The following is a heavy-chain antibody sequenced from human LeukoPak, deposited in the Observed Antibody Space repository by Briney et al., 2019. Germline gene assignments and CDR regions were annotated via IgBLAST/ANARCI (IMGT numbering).Heavy chain of an antibody. J-gene: IGHJ3*02. D-gene: IGHD2-15*01. CDR1: GYTFTSYA. CDR3: AREGTHCSGGSCYSDDAFDI. CDR2: INAGNGNT. V-gene: IGHV1-3*01. Sequence: ASVKVSCKASGYTFTSYATHWVRQAPGQRLEWMGWINAGNGNTKYSQKFQGRVTITRDTSASTAYMELSSLRSEDTAVYYCAREGTHCSGGSCYSDDAFDIWGQGTMVTVSS.